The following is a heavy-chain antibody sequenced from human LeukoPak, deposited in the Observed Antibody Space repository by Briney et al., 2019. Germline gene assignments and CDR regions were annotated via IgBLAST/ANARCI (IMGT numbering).Heavy chain of an antibody. Sequence: PGGSLKLSCAGSGFSFNCYDMNWVRQAPGKGLEWVSFISTKSDFIYYAVSVRDRFTISRDNAEISLYLQMNSLRAEDTAVYYCARADCSSSTCYLRRSWFDPWGQGTLVTVSS. CDR1: GFSFNCYD. V-gene: IGHV3-21*01. J-gene: IGHJ5*02. CDR2: ISTKSDFI. D-gene: IGHD2-2*01. CDR3: ARADCSSSTCYLRRSWFDP.